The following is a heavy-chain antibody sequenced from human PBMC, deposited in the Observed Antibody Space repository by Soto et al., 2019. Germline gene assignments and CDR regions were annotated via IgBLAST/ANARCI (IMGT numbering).Heavy chain of an antibody. CDR3: TSDYYYGMDV. Sequence: GGSLRLSCTASGFTFGDYAMSWVRQAPGKGLEWVGFIRSKAYGGTTEYAASVKGRFTISRDDSKSIAYLQMNSLKTEDTAVYYCTSDYYYGMDVWGQGTTVTVSS. J-gene: IGHJ6*02. CDR2: IRSKAYGGTT. V-gene: IGHV3-49*04. CDR1: GFTFGDYA.